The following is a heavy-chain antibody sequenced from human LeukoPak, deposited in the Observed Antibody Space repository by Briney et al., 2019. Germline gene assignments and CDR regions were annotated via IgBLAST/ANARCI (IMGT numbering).Heavy chain of an antibody. D-gene: IGHD3-10*01. J-gene: IGHJ5*02. Sequence: ASVKVSCKASGYTFSSYGINWVRQAPGQGLDWMGWISAYNGDTNYAQKFQGRVTMTTDTSTSTAYMELRSLRSDDTAVYYCARGGYYGSGSFPDHWGQGTLVTVSS. CDR2: ISAYNGDT. CDR3: ARGGYYGSGSFPDH. V-gene: IGHV1-18*01. CDR1: GYTFSSYG.